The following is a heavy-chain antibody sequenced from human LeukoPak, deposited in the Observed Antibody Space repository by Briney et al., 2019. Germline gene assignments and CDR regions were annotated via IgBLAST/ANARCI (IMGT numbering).Heavy chain of an antibody. V-gene: IGHV3-48*03. CDR3: ARAGMTMVRGVPRWFDP. CDR1: GFTFSSYE. CDR2: ISSSGSTI. J-gene: IGHJ5*02. Sequence: GGSLRLSCAASGFTFSSYEMNWVRQAPGKGLEWVSYISSSGSTIYYAGSVKGRFTISRDNAKNSLYLQMNSLRAEDTAVYYCARAGMTMVRGVPRWFDPWGQGTLVTVSS. D-gene: IGHD3-10*01.